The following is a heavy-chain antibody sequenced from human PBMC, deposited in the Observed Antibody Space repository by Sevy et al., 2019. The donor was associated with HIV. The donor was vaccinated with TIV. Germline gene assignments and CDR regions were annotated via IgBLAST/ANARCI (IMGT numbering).Heavy chain of an antibody. CDR2: IYPGDSDT. CDR3: ARRSVVGSSSRRHFDY. V-gene: IGHV5-51*01. Sequence: GESLKISCKGSGYSFTSYWIGWVRQMPGKGLEWMGIIYPGDSDTRYSPSFQGQVTISADKSISTAYLQWSSLKASDTAMYYCARRSVVGSSSRRHFDYWGQGTLVTVSS. D-gene: IGHD6-6*01. CDR1: GYSFTSYW. J-gene: IGHJ4*02.